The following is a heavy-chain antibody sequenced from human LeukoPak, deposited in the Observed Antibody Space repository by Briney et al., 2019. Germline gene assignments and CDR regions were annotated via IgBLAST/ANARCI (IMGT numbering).Heavy chain of an antibody. Sequence: PGGSLRLSCAASGFTFSSYGMHWVRQASGKGLEWVAVIWYDGSNKYYADSVKGRFTISRDNSKNTLYLQMNSLRAEDTAVYYCXRGAAPLWFGSDAFDIWGQGTMVTVSS. CDR3: XRGAAPLWFGSDAFDI. D-gene: IGHD3-10*01. CDR2: IWYDGSNK. J-gene: IGHJ3*02. CDR1: GFTFSSYG. V-gene: IGHV3-33*01.